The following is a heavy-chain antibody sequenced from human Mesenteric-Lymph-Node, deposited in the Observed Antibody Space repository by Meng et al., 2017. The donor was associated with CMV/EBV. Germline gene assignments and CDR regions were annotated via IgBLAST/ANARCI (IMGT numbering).Heavy chain of an antibody. V-gene: IGHV4-39*07. Sequence: SETLSLTCTVSGGSITNRDYYWGWVRQPPGKGLEWIASIYYSGSTYYNASLKSRVTMSVDTSKNQFSLKLRSVTAADTAVYYCARGSPYQGIAAAVARWFDPWGQGTLVTVSS. CDR2: IYYSGST. J-gene: IGHJ5*02. CDR1: GGSITNRDYY. D-gene: IGHD6-13*01. CDR3: ARGSPYQGIAAAVARWFDP.